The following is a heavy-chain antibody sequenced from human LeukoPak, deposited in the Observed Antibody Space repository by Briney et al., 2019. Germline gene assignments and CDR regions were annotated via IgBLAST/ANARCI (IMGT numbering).Heavy chain of an antibody. CDR2: IYPGDSDT. CDR3: ARTCSGGSCYSGYYFDY. CDR1: GYSFTSYW. V-gene: IGHV5-51*01. D-gene: IGHD2-15*01. J-gene: IGHJ4*02. Sequence: GESLKISCKGSGYSFTSYWIGWVRQMPGKGLEWTGIIYPGDSDTRYSPSFQGQVTISADKSISTAYLQWSSLKASDTAMYYCARTCSGGSCYSGYYFDYWGQGTLVTVSS.